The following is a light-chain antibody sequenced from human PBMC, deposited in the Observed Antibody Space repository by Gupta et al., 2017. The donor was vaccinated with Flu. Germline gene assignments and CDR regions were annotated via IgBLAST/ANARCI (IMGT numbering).Light chain of an antibody. CDR1: RSDVGGYHY. Sequence: QSALTPPASVSGSPGESITISCTGTRSDVGGYHYVSWYQQHPGKAPKVMIYEVSNRPSGVSNRFSGSKSGNTASLTISGLQAEDEADYYCSSYTISNTLIFGGGTKLTVL. CDR2: EVS. J-gene: IGLJ2*01. V-gene: IGLV2-14*01. CDR3: SSYTISNTLI.